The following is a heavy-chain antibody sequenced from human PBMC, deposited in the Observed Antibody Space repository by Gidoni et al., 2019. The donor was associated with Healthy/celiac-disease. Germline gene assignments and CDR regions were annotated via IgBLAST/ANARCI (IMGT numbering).Heavy chain of an antibody. CDR2: IYYSGST. J-gene: IGHJ3*02. CDR3: ARGVGATSDAFDI. D-gene: IGHD1-26*01. CDR1: GGSISSGGYY. V-gene: IGHV4-31*03. Sequence: QVQLQESGPGLVKPSQTLSLTCTVSGGSISSGGYYWSWIRRHPGKGLEWIGYIYYSGSTYYNPSLKSRVTISVDTSKNQFSLKLSSGTAADTAVYYCARGVGATSDAFDIWGQGTMVTVSS.